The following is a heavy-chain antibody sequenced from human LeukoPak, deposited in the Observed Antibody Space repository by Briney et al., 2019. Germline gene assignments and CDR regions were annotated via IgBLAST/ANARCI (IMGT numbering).Heavy chain of an antibody. CDR2: ISGRGGTT. D-gene: IGHD1-26*01. Sequence: GGSLRLSCPASEFTFTSYPLSWAPQPPGKGLGWVSAISGRGGTTYFADSVKGRFTISRDNSKNTLYLQMNNLRAEDTAVYYCARKDSGNYPFDYWGQGTLVTVSS. CDR3: ARKDSGNYPFDY. CDR1: EFTFTSYP. V-gene: IGHV3-23*01. J-gene: IGHJ4*02.